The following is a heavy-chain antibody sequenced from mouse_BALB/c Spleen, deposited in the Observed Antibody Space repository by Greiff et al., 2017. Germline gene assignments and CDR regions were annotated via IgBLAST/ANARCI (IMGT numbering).Heavy chain of an antibody. D-gene: IGHD1-1*02. J-gene: IGHJ4*01. CDR2: ISSGSSTI. Sequence: EVQLVESGGGLVQPGGSRKLSCAASGFTFSSFGMHWVRQAPEKGLEWVAYISSGSSTIYYADTVKGRFTISRDNPKNTLFLQMTSLRSEDTAMYYCARKDNGDAMDYWGQGTSVTVSS. CDR3: ARKDNGDAMDY. V-gene: IGHV5-17*02. CDR1: GFTFSSFG.